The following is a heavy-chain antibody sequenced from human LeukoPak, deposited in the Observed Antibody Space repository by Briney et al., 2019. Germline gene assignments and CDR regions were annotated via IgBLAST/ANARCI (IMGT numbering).Heavy chain of an antibody. CDR1: GGSFSGYY. Sequence: SETLSLTCAVYGGSFSGYYWSWIRQPPGKGLEWIGEINHSGSTNYNPSLKSRVTISVDTSKNQFSLKLSSVTAADTAVYYCARDWGRGYQRSFDYWGQGTLVTVSS. CDR2: INHSGST. V-gene: IGHV4-34*01. J-gene: IGHJ4*02. CDR3: ARDWGRGYQRSFDY. D-gene: IGHD3-22*01.